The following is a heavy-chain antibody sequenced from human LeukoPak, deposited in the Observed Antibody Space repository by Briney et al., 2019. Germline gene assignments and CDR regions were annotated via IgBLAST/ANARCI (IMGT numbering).Heavy chain of an antibody. V-gene: IGHV3-21*01. Sequence: GGSLRLSCAASGFTVSSNYMSWVRQAPGKGLEWVSSISSSSSYIYYADSVKGRFTISRDNAKNSLYLQMNSLRAEDTAVYYCARENSGWYFDYWGQGTLVTVSS. CDR3: ARENSGWYFDY. CDR1: GFTVSSNY. J-gene: IGHJ4*02. CDR2: ISSSSSYI. D-gene: IGHD6-19*01.